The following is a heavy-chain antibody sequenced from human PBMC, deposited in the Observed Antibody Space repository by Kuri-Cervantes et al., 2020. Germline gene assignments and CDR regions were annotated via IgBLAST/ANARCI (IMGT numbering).Heavy chain of an antibody. CDR2: ISWDGGST. V-gene: IGHV3-43D*03. CDR1: GFTFDDYA. D-gene: IGHD5-18*01. Sequence: GESLKISCAASGFTFDDYAMHWVRQAPGKGLEWVSLISWDGGSTYYADSVKGRFTISRDNAKNSLYLQMNSLRAEDTAVYYCASTAYRGGGFDYRGQGTLVTVSS. J-gene: IGHJ4*02. CDR3: ASTAYRGGGFDY.